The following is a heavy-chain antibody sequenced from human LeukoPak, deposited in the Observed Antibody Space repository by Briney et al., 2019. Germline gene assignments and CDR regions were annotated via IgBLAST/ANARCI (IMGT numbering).Heavy chain of an antibody. D-gene: IGHD2-15*01. CDR2: IIPTFGTA. J-gene: IGHJ4*02. CDR3: ARSPSYCSGGSCYSDHFDY. CDR1: GGTFSRYA. Sequence: ASVKVSCKASGGTFSRYAISWVRQAPGQGLEWMGGIIPTFGTANYAQKFQGRVTIIADESTSTAYMELSSLRFEDTAVYYCARSPSYCSGGSCYSDHFDYWGQGTLVTVSS. V-gene: IGHV1-69*01.